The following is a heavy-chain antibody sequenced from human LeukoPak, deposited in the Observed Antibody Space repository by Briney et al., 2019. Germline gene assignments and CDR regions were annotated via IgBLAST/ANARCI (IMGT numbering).Heavy chain of an antibody. CDR3: ARDHYYYYYGMDV. V-gene: IGHV4-39*02. Sequence: SETLSLTCTVSGGSISSSYYYWGWIRQPPGKGLEWIGSIYYSGSTYYNPSLKSRVTISVDTSKNQFSLKLRSVTAADTAVYYCARDHYYYYYGMDVWGQGTTVTVSS. CDR2: IYYSGST. CDR1: GGSISSSYYY. J-gene: IGHJ6*02.